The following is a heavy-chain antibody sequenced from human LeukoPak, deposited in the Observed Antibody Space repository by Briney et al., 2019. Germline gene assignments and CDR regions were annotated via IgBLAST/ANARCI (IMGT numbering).Heavy chain of an antibody. CDR1: GYKFINYG. CDR3: ARVQGYCSTTSCYPHY. V-gene: IGHV7-4-1*02. D-gene: IGHD2-2*01. CDR2: INTNTGNP. J-gene: IGHJ4*02. Sequence: ASVKVSCKTSGYKFINYGISWVRQAPGQGLEWMGWINTNTGNPTHAQGFTGRFVFSLDTSVNTAYLQISSLKAEDTAIYYCARVQGYCSTTSCYPHYWGQGTLVTVSS.